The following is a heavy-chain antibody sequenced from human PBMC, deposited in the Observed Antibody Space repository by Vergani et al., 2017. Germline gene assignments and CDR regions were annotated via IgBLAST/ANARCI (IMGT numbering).Heavy chain of an antibody. CDR1: GGSFSGYY. J-gene: IGHJ6*03. CDR3: ARAKLGVAGLSAARRYYYYMDV. D-gene: IGHD2-2*01. V-gene: IGHV4-34*01. CDR2: INHSGST. Sequence: QVQLQQWGAGLLKPSETLSLTCAVYGGSFSGYYWSWIRQPPGXGLEWIGEINHSGSTNYNPSLKSRVTISVDTSKNQFSLKLSSVTAADTAVYYCARAKLGVAGLSAARRYYYYMDVWGKGTTVTVSS.